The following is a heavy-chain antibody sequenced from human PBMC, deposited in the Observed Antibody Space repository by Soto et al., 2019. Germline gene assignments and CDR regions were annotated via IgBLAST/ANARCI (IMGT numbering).Heavy chain of an antibody. J-gene: IGHJ4*02. CDR3: ARDGHCSGGSSYPGDFDY. CDR1: GFSFSNYA. Sequence: QVQLVESGGGVVQPGRSLRLTCASSGFSFSNYAMHWVRQAPGKGLEWVAVIWFDGSQRYYVDSVKGRFTIARDDSKKTVYLQMNSLRVEDTAVYYCARDGHCSGGSSYPGDFDYWGQGTLVTVSS. CDR2: IWFDGSQR. V-gene: IGHV3-33*01. D-gene: IGHD2-15*01.